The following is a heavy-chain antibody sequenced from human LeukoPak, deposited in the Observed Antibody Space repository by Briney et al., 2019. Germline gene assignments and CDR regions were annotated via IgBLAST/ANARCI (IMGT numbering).Heavy chain of an antibody. CDR2: ISSSSSYI. D-gene: IGHD2-2*01. Sequence: GGSLRLSCAASGFTFSSYSMNWVRQAPGKGLEWVSSISSSSSYIYYADSVEGRFTISRDNAKNSLYLQMNSLRAEDTAVYYCASQIVVVPAANFRPVDYWGQGTLVTVSS. CDR3: ASQIVVVPAANFRPVDY. CDR1: GFTFSSYS. J-gene: IGHJ4*02. V-gene: IGHV3-21*01.